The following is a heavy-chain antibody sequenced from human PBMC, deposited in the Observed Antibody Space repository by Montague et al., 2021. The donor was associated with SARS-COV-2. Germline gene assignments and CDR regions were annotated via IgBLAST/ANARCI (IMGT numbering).Heavy chain of an antibody. V-gene: IGHV3-30*04. Sequence: SLRLSCAASGFTFGSYAMHWVRQAPGKGLEWVAVISYDGSNKYYADSVNGRFTISRDNSKNTLYLQMNSQRAEDTAVYYCARDGREGLLWFGELLFGWFDPWGQGTLVTVSS. D-gene: IGHD3-10*01. J-gene: IGHJ5*02. CDR1: GFTFGSYA. CDR2: ISYDGSNK. CDR3: ARDGREGLLWFGELLFGWFDP.